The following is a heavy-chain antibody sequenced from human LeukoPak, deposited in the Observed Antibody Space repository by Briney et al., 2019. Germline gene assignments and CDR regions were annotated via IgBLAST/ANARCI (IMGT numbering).Heavy chain of an antibody. J-gene: IGHJ4*02. D-gene: IGHD3-16*01. Sequence: GGSLRLSCAASGFTFSSYWMSWVRQAPGKGLEWVANIKQDGSEKYYVDSVKGRFTISRDNAKNSLYLQMNSLRAEDTAVYYCARDHYDYVWGSYGYFDYWGQGTLVTVSS. V-gene: IGHV3-7*01. CDR1: GFTFSSYW. CDR2: IKQDGSEK. CDR3: ARDHYDYVWGSYGYFDY.